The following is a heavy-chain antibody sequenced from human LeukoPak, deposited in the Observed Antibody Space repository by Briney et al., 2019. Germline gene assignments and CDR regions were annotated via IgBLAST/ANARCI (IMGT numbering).Heavy chain of an antibody. J-gene: IGHJ4*02. Sequence: PGGSLRLSCAASGFTFSSYAMHWVRQAPGKGLEWVAVISYDGSNKYYADSVKGRFTISRDNSKNTLYLQMNSLRAEDTAVYYCAKGPLYDFWGQGTLVTVSS. CDR1: GFTFSSYA. CDR3: AKGPLYDF. CDR2: ISYDGSNK. V-gene: IGHV3-30*04.